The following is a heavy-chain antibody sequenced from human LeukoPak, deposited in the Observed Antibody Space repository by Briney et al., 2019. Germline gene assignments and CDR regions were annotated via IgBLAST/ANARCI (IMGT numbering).Heavy chain of an antibody. CDR2: ISSSSSYI. Sequence: GGSLRLSCSASGFTFSSHAMSWVRQAPGKGLEWVSSISSSSSYIYSADSVKGRFTISRDNARNSLYLRMNSLRAEDTAVYYCARDPGAYSSSPIDYWGQGTLVTVSS. CDR1: GFTFSSHA. D-gene: IGHD6-6*01. V-gene: IGHV3-21*01. J-gene: IGHJ4*02. CDR3: ARDPGAYSSSPIDY.